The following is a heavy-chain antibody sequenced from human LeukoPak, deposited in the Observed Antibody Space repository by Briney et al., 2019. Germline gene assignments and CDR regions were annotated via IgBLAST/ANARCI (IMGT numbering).Heavy chain of an antibody. D-gene: IGHD3-22*01. CDR3: AKDIYYDSSGDFDY. CDR2: ISWNSGSI. J-gene: IGHJ4*02. V-gene: IGHV3-9*01. CDR1: GFTFDDYA. Sequence: PGRSLRLSCAASGFTFDDYAMHWVRQAPGKGLEWVSGISWNSGSIGYADSVKGRFTISRDNAKNSLYPQMNSLRAEDTALYYCAKDIYYDSSGDFDYWGQGTLVTVSS.